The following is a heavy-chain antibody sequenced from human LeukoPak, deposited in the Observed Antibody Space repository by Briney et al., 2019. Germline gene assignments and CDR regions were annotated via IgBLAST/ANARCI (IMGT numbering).Heavy chain of an antibody. V-gene: IGHV4-59*02. D-gene: IGHD3-22*01. CDR1: GFTVSSNY. CDR2: IYYSGST. Sequence: GSLRLSCAASGFTVSSNYMSWVRQAPGKGLEWIGYIYYSGSTNYNPSLKSRVTISVDTSKNQFSLKLSSVTAADTAVYYCARVLDSSGYYYSDAVYFDYWGQGTLVTVSS. CDR3: ARVLDSSGYYYSDAVYFDY. J-gene: IGHJ4*02.